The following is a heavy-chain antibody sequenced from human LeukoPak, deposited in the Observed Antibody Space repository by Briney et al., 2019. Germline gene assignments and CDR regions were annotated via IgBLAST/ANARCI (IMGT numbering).Heavy chain of an antibody. CDR3: ARDDYGDYDPLGY. J-gene: IGHJ4*02. D-gene: IGHD4-17*01. CDR1: VYTFTSYY. Sequence: GASVKVSCKASVYTFTSYYMHWVRQAPGQGLEWMGWINPNSGGTNYAQKFQGRVTMTRDTSISTAYMELSRLRSDDTAVYYCARDDYGDYDPLGYWGQGTLVTVSS. CDR2: INPNSGGT. V-gene: IGHV1-2*02.